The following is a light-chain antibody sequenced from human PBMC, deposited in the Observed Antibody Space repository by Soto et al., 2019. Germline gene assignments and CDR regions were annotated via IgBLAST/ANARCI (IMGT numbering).Light chain of an antibody. V-gene: IGLV1-40*01. CDR2: GNN. CDR1: SSNMGTGYA. Sequence: QSVLTQPPSVSGAPGQRVTISCTGNSSNMGTGYAVYWYQQLPGTAPKLLIYGNNNRPSGVPHRFSASKSGTSASLAVTGLQAEDEADYYCQSYDISLTAVVFGGGTKLTVL. J-gene: IGLJ3*02. CDR3: QSYDISLTAVV.